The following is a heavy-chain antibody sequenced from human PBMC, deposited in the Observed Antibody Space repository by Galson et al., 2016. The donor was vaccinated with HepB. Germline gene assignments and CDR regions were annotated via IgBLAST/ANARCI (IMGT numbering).Heavy chain of an antibody. V-gene: IGHV1-3*01. CDR1: EYTSA. J-gene: IGHJ4*02. Sequence: SVKVSCKASEYTSAIHWVRQAPGQRLEWMGWINAANGNTKYSRKFQGRVTITWTTSASTAYMELSSLRSEDTAVYYCARIATGTTDGFDYWGQGTLVTVSS. CDR3: ARIATGTTDGFDY. D-gene: IGHD1-1*01. CDR2: INAANGNT.